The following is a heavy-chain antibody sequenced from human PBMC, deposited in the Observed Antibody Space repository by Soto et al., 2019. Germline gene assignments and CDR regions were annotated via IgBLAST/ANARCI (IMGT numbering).Heavy chain of an antibody. Sequence: ASVKVSCKASGYTFTGYYMHWVRQAPGQGLEWMGWINPNSDGTDYAQKFQGRVTITRDTSISTAYMELSRLRFDDTAVYYCARDYPPDYYDSSGYYFGGWFDLWGQGTLVTVSS. CDR2: INPNSDGT. D-gene: IGHD3-22*01. J-gene: IGHJ5*02. CDR3: ARDYPPDYYDSSGYYFGGWFDL. CDR1: GYTFTGYY. V-gene: IGHV1-2*02.